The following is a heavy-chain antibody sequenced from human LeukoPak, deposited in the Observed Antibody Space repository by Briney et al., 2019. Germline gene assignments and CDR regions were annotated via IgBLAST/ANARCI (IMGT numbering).Heavy chain of an antibody. CDR2: INPNSGGT. CDR3: ARGHGYSSGYNIPFDY. Sequence: ASVKVSCKASGYTFTGYYMHWVRQAPGQGLEWMGWINPNSGGTNYAQKFQGRVTMTRDTSISTACMELSRLRSDDTAVYYCARGHGYSSGYNIPFDYWGQGTLVTVSS. V-gene: IGHV1-2*02. CDR1: GYTFTGYY. J-gene: IGHJ4*02. D-gene: IGHD3-22*01.